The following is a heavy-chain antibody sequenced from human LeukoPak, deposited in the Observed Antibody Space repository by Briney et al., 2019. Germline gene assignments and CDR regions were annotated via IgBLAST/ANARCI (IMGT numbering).Heavy chain of an antibody. CDR3: ARRAGAYSHPYDY. D-gene: IGHD4/OR15-4a*01. CDR2: ISNSGGST. V-gene: IGHV3-23*01. CDR1: GFTFSTYV. J-gene: IGHJ4*02. Sequence: GGSLRLSCAASGFTFSTYVMSWVRQTPGKGLEWVSTISNSGGSTYNADSVKGRFTISRDNSKNTLYLQMNSLRAEDTAVYYCARRAGAYSHPYDYWGQGTLVTVSS.